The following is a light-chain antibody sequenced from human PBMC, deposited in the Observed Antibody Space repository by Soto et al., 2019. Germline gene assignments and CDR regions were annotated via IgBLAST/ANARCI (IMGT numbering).Light chain of an antibody. J-gene: IGLJ2*01. CDR1: SSNIGNNY. CDR2: TNN. Sequence: QSVLTQPPSASGTPGQRVSISCSGGSSNIGNNYVYWYQHLPGAAPKLLIYTNNQRPSGVPDRFSASKSGTSATLAISGLRSEDEADYYCAAWDDSLNSVIFGGGTKLTGL. CDR3: AAWDDSLNSVI. V-gene: IGLV1-47*01.